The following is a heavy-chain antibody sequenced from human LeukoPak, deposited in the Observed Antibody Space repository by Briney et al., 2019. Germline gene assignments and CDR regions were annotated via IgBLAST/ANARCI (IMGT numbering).Heavy chain of an antibody. D-gene: IGHD6-19*01. CDR3: ARSLLPIAVAGYFDY. CDR1: GYTFTSYG. CDR2: INPSGGST. V-gene: IGHV1-46*01. J-gene: IGHJ4*02. Sequence: GASVKVSCKASGYTFTSYGISWVRQAPGQGLEWMGIINPSGGSTSYAQKFQGRVTMTRDTSTSTVYMELSSLRSEDTAVYYCARSLLPIAVAGYFDYWGQGTLVTVSS.